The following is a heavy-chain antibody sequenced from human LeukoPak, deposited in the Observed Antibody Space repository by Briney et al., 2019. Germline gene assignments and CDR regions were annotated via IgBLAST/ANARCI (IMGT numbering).Heavy chain of an antibody. J-gene: IGHJ4*02. CDR3: ATWAFGSRRNEDY. V-gene: IGHV3-11*01. CDR2: ISDSGTTI. Sequence: GGSLRLSCTASGFSFSDFYMTWIRQAPGKGLEWVSYISDSGTTIIYADSVKGRFTISRDNAKNSLYLQMNSLRADDTAVYYCATWAFGSRRNEDYWGQGTLVTVSS. CDR1: GFSFSDFY. D-gene: IGHD3-10*01.